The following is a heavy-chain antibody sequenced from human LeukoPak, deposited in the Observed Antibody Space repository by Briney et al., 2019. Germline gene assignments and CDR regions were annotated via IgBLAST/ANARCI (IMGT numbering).Heavy chain of an antibody. J-gene: IGHJ6*02. CDR1: GFTVSSNY. CDR2: IYSGCST. Sequence: GGSLRLSCAASGFTVSSNYMSWVRQAPGKGLEWVSVIYSGCSTYYADSVKGRFTISRDNSKNTLYLQMNSLRAEDTAVYYCASPLGRGYYYYYGMDVWGQGTTVTVSS. CDR3: ASPLGRGYYYYYGMDV. D-gene: IGHD1-14*01. V-gene: IGHV3-66*01.